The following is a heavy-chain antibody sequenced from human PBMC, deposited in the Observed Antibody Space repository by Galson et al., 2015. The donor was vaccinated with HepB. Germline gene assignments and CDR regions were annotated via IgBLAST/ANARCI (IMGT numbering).Heavy chain of an antibody. CDR1: GFAFDSHA. CDR2: ISGNGEST. Sequence: SLRLSSAASGFAFDSHAMSWVRQAPGRGLEWISGISGNGESTFYADSVKGRFTVSRDNSNNMLYLQMNSLRAEDAGLYFCAKGYGLFDSWGQGILVTVSS. CDR3: AKGYGLFDS. V-gene: IGHV3-23*01. J-gene: IGHJ5*01. D-gene: IGHD5-18*01.